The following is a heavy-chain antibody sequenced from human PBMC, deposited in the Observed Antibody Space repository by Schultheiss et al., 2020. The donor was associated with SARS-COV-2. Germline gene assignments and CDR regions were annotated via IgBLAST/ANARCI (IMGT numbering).Heavy chain of an antibody. V-gene: IGHV4-59*12. D-gene: IGHD3-3*01. CDR2: IYYSGST. CDR3: ARDYDFWSGYYRNYYYGMDV. J-gene: IGHJ6*02. CDR1: GGSISSYY. Sequence: SETLSLTCTVSGGSISSYYWSWIRQPPGKGLEWIGYIYYSGSTNYNPSLKSRVTISVDTSKNQFSLKLSSVTAADTAVYYCARDYDFWSGYYRNYYYGMDVWGQGTTVTVSS.